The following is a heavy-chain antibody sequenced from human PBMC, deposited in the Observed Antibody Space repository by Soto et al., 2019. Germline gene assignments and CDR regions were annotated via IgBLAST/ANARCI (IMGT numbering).Heavy chain of an antibody. CDR1: GFTFSSYW. J-gene: IGHJ4*02. V-gene: IGHV3-7*01. CDR3: ARGLIDYSSSSDY. Sequence: GGSLRLSCAASGFTFSSYWMSWVRQAPGKGLEWVANIKQDGSEKYYVDSVKGRFTISRDNAKNSLYLQMNSLTAEDTAVYYFARGLIDYSSSSDYWGQGTLVTVSS. D-gene: IGHD6-6*01. CDR2: IKQDGSEK.